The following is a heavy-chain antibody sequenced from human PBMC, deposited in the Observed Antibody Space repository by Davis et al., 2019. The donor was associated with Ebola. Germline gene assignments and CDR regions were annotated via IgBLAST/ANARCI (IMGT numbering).Heavy chain of an antibody. CDR3: ARGSRNMDV. CDR1: GFTFASHA. CDR2: ISGSGGDP. J-gene: IGHJ6*02. V-gene: IGHV3-23*01. Sequence: PGGSLRLSCTASGFTFASHAMGWVRQAPGKGLEWVSRISGSGGDPHYADSVKGRFTISRDNAKDSLYLQMNSLRAEDTAVYYCARGSRNMDVWGQGTTVTVSS.